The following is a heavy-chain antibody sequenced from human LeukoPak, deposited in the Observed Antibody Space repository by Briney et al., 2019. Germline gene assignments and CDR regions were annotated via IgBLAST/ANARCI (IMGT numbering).Heavy chain of an antibody. CDR3: ARGLKDDDSSGGHAFDI. CDR2: INHSGST. J-gene: IGHJ3*02. Sequence: PSETLSLTCGVHGDSFSGNYWTWIRQPPGKGLEWIGEINHSGSTNYKSSLKSRATISLDTSKNQFSLKLSSVTAADTAVYYCARGLKDDDSSGGHAFDIWGQGTMVTVSS. V-gene: IGHV4-34*01. D-gene: IGHD3-22*01. CDR1: GDSFSGNY.